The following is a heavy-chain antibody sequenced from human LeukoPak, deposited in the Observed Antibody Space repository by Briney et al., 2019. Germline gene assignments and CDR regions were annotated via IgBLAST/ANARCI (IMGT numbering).Heavy chain of an antibody. Sequence: GGSLRLSCAASGFTFSSYTMSWVRQAPGKGLEWVSAIRGGGDNAFYADSVKGRFTISRDNSKNTLYLQMNSLRADDTAVYFCPTQMTTVTMDDYWGQGTLVTVSS. CDR2: IRGGGDNA. D-gene: IGHD4-17*01. V-gene: IGHV3-23*01. J-gene: IGHJ4*02. CDR1: GFTFSSYT. CDR3: PTQMTTVTMDDY.